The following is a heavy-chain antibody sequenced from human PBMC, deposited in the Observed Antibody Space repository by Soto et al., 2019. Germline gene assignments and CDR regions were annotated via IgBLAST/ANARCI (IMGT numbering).Heavy chain of an antibody. V-gene: IGHV3-23*01. CDR2: MSGSGVIT. D-gene: IGHD3-10*01. J-gene: IGHJ4*02. Sequence: GGSLRLSCTASGFSFSSYVMAWVRQAPGKGLEWVSAMSGSGVITYYPDSVKGRFTISRDNSENTLYLQMNSLRAEDTAVYSCAKDPVGITRDLTPPSDYWGQGTLVTVSS. CDR1: GFSFSSYV. CDR3: AKDPVGITRDLTPPSDY.